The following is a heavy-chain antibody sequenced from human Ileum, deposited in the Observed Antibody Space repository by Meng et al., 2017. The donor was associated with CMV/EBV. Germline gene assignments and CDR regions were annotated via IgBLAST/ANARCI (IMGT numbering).Heavy chain of an antibody. CDR2: ISRDNDKT. V-gene: IGHV1-18*01. CDR3: AMIVPGADSYYYKGMDV. D-gene: IGHD2-2*01. CDR1: GFSFMTSG. Sequence: QIHLVQSGGEVKKPGASVKVSREASGFSFMTSGINWVRQAPGQGLEWMGRISRDNDKTNYAQRFQGRVTMTADTSTSTAYMELRSLRSDDTAVYYCAMIVPGADSYYYKGMDVWGQGTTVTVSS. J-gene: IGHJ6*02.